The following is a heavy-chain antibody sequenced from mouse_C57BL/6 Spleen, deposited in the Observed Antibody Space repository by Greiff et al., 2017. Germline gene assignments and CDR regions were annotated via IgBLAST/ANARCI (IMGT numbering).Heavy chain of an antibody. CDR3: ARHGFLAY. Sequence: EVMLVVSGGGLVQPGGSLKLSCAASGFTFSDYYMYWVRQTPEKRLEWVAYISNGGGSTYYPDTVKGRFTISRDNAKNTLYLQMSRLKSEDTAMYYCARHGFLAYWGQGTLVTVSA. J-gene: IGHJ3*01. CDR1: GFTFSDYY. CDR2: ISNGGGST. V-gene: IGHV5-12*01.